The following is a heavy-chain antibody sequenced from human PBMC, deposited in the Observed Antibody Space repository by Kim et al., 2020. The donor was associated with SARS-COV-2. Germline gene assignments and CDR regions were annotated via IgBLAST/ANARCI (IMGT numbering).Heavy chain of an antibody. CDR2: K. V-gene: IGHV3-30*01. D-gene: IGHD6-13*01. CDR3: ARDSIAAAADY. J-gene: IGHJ4*02. Sequence: KYYADSVKGRFTISRDDYKNTLYLQMTSLRAEDTAVYYCARDSIAAAADYWGQGTLVTVSS.